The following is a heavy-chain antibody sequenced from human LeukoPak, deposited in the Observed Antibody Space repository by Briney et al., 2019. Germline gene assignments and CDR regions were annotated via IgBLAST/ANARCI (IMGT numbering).Heavy chain of an antibody. CDR3: ARGKRPEPLSIAARLPSHWGIWFDP. CDR2: INHSGST. CDR1: GGSFSGYY. J-gene: IGHJ5*02. Sequence: SETLSLTCAVYGGSFSGYYWSWIRQPPGKGLEWIGEINHSGSTNYNPSLKSRVTISVDTSKNQFSLKLSSVTAADTAVYYCARGKRPEPLSIAARLPSHWGIWFDPWGQGTLVTVSS. V-gene: IGHV4-34*01. D-gene: IGHD6-6*01.